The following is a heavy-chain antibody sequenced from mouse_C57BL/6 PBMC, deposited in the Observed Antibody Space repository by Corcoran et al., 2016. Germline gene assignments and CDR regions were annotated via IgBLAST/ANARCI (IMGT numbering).Heavy chain of an antibody. J-gene: IGHJ3*01. CDR2: SIPNNGGT. CDR3: ARRDYSNYFAWFAY. CDR1: GYTFTDYY. Sequence: VQLQQSGPELVKPGASVKISCKTSGYTFTDYYMNWVMKDHGKSLEWIGDSIPNNGGTSYNQKFKGKATLTVAKSSSKAYMELRSLTSEDSAVYYCARRDYSNYFAWFAYWGQGTLVTVSA. D-gene: IGHD2-5*01. V-gene: IGHV1-26*01.